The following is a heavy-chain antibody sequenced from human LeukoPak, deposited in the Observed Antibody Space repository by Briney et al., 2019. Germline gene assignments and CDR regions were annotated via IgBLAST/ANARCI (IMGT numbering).Heavy chain of an antibody. CDR3: ARDQPIAY. Sequence: GGSLRLSCAASGFTFSSYPMSWVRQAPGRGLEWVSVIYNGGETYYAGSVKGRFTFSRDNSKNTLYLQMNNLRAEDTAVYYCARDQPIAYWGQGTLVTVSS. CDR1: GFTFSSYP. CDR2: IYNGGET. D-gene: IGHD3-22*01. J-gene: IGHJ4*02. V-gene: IGHV3-66*01.